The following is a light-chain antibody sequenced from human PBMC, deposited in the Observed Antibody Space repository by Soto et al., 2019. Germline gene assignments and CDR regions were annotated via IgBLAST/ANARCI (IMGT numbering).Light chain of an antibody. V-gene: IGKV3-20*01. J-gene: IGKJ5*01. CDR1: QSVGSSY. CDR2: GAS. CDR3: QQYGSSPGIT. Sequence: EIVLTQSPGTLSLSPGERATLSCRASQSVGSSYLAWYQQKPGQAPRLLIYGASGRATGIPDRFSGSGSGTDFTLTISRLEPEDFAVYYCQQYGSSPGITFGQGTRLEIK.